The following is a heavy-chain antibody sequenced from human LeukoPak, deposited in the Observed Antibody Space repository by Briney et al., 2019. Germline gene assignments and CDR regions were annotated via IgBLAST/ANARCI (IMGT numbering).Heavy chain of an antibody. D-gene: IGHD5-24*01. CDR1: GFTFSSYG. J-gene: IGHJ3*02. Sequence: PGGSLRLSCAASGFTFSSYGMHWVRQAPGKGLEWVAVISYDGSNKYYADSVKGRFTISRDNSKNTLYLQMNSLRTEDTAVYYCAKVKSPVTIGWPLFDIWGQGTMVTVPS. CDR3: AKVKSPVTIGWPLFDI. V-gene: IGHV3-30*18. CDR2: ISYDGSNK.